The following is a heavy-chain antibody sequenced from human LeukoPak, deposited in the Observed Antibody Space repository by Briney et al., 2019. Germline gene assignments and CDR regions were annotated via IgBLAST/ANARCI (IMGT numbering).Heavy chain of an antibody. D-gene: IGHD7-27*01. CDR1: GGTFRGYY. CDR2: IHYTGAT. CDR3: ARGVLGPYYFDL. V-gene: IGHV4-34*01. J-gene: IGHJ2*01. Sequence: SETLSLTCAVFGGTFRGYYWSWIRQPPGKGLEWIGEIHYTGATNYKPSLKSRVTISGDPPKNQLSLRLYSVTAADTAVYYCARGVLGPYYFDLWGRGTLVTVST.